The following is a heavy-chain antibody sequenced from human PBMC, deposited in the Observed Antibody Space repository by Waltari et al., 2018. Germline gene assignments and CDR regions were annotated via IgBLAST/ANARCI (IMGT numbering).Heavy chain of an antibody. Sequence: QVQLVESGGGVVQPGRSLRLSCAASGFTFSSYGMHWVRQAPGKGLEWVAVIWYDGSNKYYADSVKGRFTISRDKSKNTLYLQMNSLRAEDTAVYYCAKESAELGIRGSFDYWGQGTLVTVSS. CDR3: AKESAELGIRGSFDY. D-gene: IGHD7-27*01. J-gene: IGHJ4*02. CDR2: IWYDGSNK. CDR1: GFTFSSYG. V-gene: IGHV3-33*03.